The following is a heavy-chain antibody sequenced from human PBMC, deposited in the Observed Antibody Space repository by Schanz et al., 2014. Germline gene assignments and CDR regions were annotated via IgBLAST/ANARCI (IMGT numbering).Heavy chain of an antibody. D-gene: IGHD3-22*01. CDR3: ARGREVVAKIFDV. CDR2: ISGSGAST. Sequence: VFLAESGGGFVQPGGSLRLSCVASGVTFSSYAMSWVRQASGKGLEWVSAISGSGASTYYADSVKGRFTISRDNAKNSLYLQMNSLRAEDTGVYYCARGREVVAKIFDVWGQGTMVTVSS. CDR1: GVTFSSYA. J-gene: IGHJ3*01. V-gene: IGHV3-23*04.